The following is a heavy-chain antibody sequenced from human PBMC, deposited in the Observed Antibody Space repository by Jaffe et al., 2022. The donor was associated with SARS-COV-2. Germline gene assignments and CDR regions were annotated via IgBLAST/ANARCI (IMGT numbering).Heavy chain of an antibody. V-gene: IGHV3-30*18. CDR3: ANGYSGSQFDY. J-gene: IGHJ4*02. Sequence: QVQLVESGGGVVQPGRSLRLSCAASGFTFSSYGMHWVRQAPGKGLEWVAVISYDGSNKYYADSVKGRFTISRDNSKNTLYLQMNSLRAEDTAVYYCANGYSGSQFDYWGQGTLVTVSS. CDR1: GFTFSSYG. CDR2: ISYDGSNK. D-gene: IGHD1-26*01.